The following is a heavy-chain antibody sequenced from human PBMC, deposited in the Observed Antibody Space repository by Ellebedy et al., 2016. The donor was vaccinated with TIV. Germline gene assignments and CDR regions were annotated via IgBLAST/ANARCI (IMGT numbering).Heavy chain of an antibody. V-gene: IGHV3-23*01. J-gene: IGHJ3*01. D-gene: IGHD5-18*01. CDR1: GLPFSNYV. CDR3: AKDKQWMQPLNAFDV. Sequence: GESLKISCAASGLPFSNYVMSRVPQAPGQGLECVAAVRASGGGTYYAASVKGRFTISRDNSKNTVYLQMNSLRAEDTAVYYCAKDKQWMQPLNAFDVWGQGTLVTVSS. CDR2: VRASGGGT.